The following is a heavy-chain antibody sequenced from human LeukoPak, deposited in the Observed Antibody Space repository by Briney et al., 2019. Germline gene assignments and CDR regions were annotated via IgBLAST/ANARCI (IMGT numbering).Heavy chain of an antibody. CDR1: GFTFSGYW. Sequence: GGSLRLSCAASGFTFSGYWMTWVRQAPGKGLEWVANIKQDGSEKYYVDSVKGRFTISRDNAKNSLYLQMNSLRAEDTAVYYCARAVPTGCDYFDYWGQGSLVTVSS. CDR2: IKQDGSEK. CDR3: ARAVPTGCDYFDY. D-gene: IGHD4-17*01. J-gene: IGHJ4*02. V-gene: IGHV3-7*01.